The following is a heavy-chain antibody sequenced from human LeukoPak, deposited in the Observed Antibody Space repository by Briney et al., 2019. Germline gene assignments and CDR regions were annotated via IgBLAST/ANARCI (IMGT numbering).Heavy chain of an antibody. D-gene: IGHD1-26*01. CDR2: FDPEDGET. CDR3: ASIVLWELLFDY. Sequence: ASVKVSGKVSGYTLTELSMHWVRQAPGKGLEWMGGFDPEDGETIYAQKFQGRVTMTEDTSTDTAYMELSSLRSEDTAVYYCASIVLWELLFDYWGQGTLVTVSS. CDR1: GYTLTELS. V-gene: IGHV1-24*01. J-gene: IGHJ4*02.